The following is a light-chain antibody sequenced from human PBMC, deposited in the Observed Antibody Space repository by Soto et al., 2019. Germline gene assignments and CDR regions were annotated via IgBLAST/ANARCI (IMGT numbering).Light chain of an antibody. Sequence: DIQMTQSPSTLSASVGDRVTITCRASQSISSWLAWYQQKPRKAPKLLIYDASSLESGVPSRFSGSGSGTEFTLTISSLQPDDFATYYCQQYNSYPPTFGGGTKVEIK. CDR1: QSISSW. J-gene: IGKJ4*01. CDR3: QQYNSYPPT. V-gene: IGKV1-5*01. CDR2: DAS.